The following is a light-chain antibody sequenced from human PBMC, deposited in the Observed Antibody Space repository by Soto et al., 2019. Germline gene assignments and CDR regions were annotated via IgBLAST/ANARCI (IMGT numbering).Light chain of an antibody. V-gene: IGKV3-20*01. CDR1: QSVSSNF. Sequence: EIVLTQSPGTQSLSPGERATLSCRASQSVSSNFLAWYQQKPGQAPKLLISGASSRATGIPDRFSGSGSGTDFTLTISRLEPEDFALYSCQQYGSSPGTFGQGTKLEIK. J-gene: IGKJ2*02. CDR3: QQYGSSPGT. CDR2: GAS.